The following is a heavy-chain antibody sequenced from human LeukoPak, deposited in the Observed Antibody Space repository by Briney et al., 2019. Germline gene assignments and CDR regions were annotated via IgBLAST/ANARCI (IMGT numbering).Heavy chain of an antibody. J-gene: IGHJ3*02. CDR2: IYHSVIT. Sequence: SETLSLTCTVSGYSISSGYYWGWIRQPPGKGLEWIGSIYHSVITYYNPSLKSRVTISVDTSKNQFSLKLSSVTAADTAVYYCAGERGSGSYWYAFDIWGQGTMVTVSS. CDR3: AGERGSGSYWYAFDI. CDR1: GYSISSGYY. D-gene: IGHD1-26*01. V-gene: IGHV4-38-2*02.